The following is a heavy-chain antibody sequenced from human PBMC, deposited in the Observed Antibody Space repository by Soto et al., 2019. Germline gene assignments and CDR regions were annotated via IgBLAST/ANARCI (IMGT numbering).Heavy chain of an antibody. D-gene: IGHD3-10*01. Sequence: QVQLVQSGAEVKRPGSSVKVSCKASGDTFSFYSINWVRQAPGLGLEWMGRVNPILSLSNYAQRFQGRVTITAEKSTSTAYMVISSLRSEDTAIYYCATSYGSGYRAFDHWGQGAQVIVSS. J-gene: IGHJ4*02. CDR1: GDTFSFYS. CDR3: ATSYGSGYRAFDH. CDR2: VNPILSLS. V-gene: IGHV1-69*02.